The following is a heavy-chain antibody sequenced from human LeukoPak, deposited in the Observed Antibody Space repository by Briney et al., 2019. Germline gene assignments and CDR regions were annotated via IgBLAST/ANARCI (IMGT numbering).Heavy chain of an antibody. J-gene: IGHJ4*02. V-gene: IGHV4-4*02. Sequence: SETPSLPRGVSGGSITTTNGWSWVRQFPGQGLQWIGEVSLEGVRNYNPSLTSRVTMSLDRAKNLLSLNLNSVTAADTAVYYCSRENGAFSPFGYWGQVIVVTV. CDR2: VSLEGVR. D-gene: IGHD2-8*01. CDR1: GGSITTTNG. CDR3: SRENGAFSPFGY.